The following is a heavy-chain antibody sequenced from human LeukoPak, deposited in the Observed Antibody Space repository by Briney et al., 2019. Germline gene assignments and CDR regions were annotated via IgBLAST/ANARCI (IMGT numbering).Heavy chain of an antibody. CDR3: ATAVVGLQRPYYYYYGMDV. V-gene: IGHV1-24*01. CDR1: GYTLTELS. J-gene: IGHJ6*02. Sequence: ASVKVSCKVSGYTLTELSMRWVRQAPGKGLEWMGGFDPEDGETIYAQKFQGRVTMTEDTSTDTAYMELSSLRSEDTAVYYCATAVVGLQRPYYYYYGMDVWGQGTTVTVSS. D-gene: IGHD4-11*01. CDR2: FDPEDGET.